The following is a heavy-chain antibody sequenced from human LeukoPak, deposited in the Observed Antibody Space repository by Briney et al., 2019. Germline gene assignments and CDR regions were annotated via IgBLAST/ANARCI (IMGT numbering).Heavy chain of an antibody. V-gene: IGHV3-21*01. CDR3: ARGGGNFDY. J-gene: IGHJ4*02. CDR2: ISSTSTYI. Sequence: GGSLRLSCGASGFTFSTYEFNWVRQAPGTGLEWVSSISSTSTYISYADSVKGRFTISRDNAKNSLYLQMNSLRAEDTAVYYCARGGGNFDYWGQGTLVTVSS. CDR1: GFTFSTYE. D-gene: IGHD2-15*01.